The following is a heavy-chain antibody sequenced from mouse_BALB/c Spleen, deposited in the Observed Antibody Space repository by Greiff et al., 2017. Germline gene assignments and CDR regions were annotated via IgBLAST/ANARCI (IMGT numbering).Heavy chain of an antibody. D-gene: IGHD1-1*01. CDR3: TSRYYGSSHWYFDV. Sequence: QVQLQQPGAELVKPGASVKMSCKASGYTFTSYWMHWVKQRPGQGLEWIGTIDPSDSYTSYNQKFKGKATLTVDTSSSTAYMQLSSLTSEDSAVYYCTSRYYGSSHWYFDVWGAGTTVTVSS. V-gene: IGHV1S127*01. CDR2: IDPSDSYT. J-gene: IGHJ1*01. CDR1: GYTFTSYW.